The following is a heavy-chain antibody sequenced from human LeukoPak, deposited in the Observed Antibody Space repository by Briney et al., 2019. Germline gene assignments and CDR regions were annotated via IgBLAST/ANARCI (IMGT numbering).Heavy chain of an antibody. Sequence: SETLSLTCAVYGGSFSGYYWSWIRQPPGKGLEWIGSIYYSGSTYYNPSLKSRVTISVDTSKNQFSLKLSSVTAADTAVYYCARVRYYYDSSGKINWFDPWGQGTLVTVSS. CDR1: GGSFSGYY. J-gene: IGHJ5*02. D-gene: IGHD3-22*01. V-gene: IGHV4-34*01. CDR3: ARVRYYYDSSGKINWFDP. CDR2: IYYSGST.